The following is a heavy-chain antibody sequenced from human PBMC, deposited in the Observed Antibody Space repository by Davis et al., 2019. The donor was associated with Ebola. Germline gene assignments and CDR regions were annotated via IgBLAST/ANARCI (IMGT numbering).Heavy chain of an antibody. CDR3: AKASSTVTRYWYFDL. CDR1: GFTFSSYA. J-gene: IGHJ2*01. D-gene: IGHD4-17*01. CDR2: ISGSGGST. V-gene: IGHV3-23*01. Sequence: GESLKISCAASGFTFSSYAMSWVRQAPGKGLEWVSAISGSGGSTYYADSVKGRFTISRDNSKNTLYLQMNSLRAEDTAVYYCAKASSTVTRYWYFDLWGRGTLVTVSS.